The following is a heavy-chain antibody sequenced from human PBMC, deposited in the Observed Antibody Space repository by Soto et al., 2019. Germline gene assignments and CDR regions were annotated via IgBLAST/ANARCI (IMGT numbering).Heavy chain of an antibody. V-gene: IGHV3-11*06. D-gene: IGHD3-22*01. Sequence: LRLPCAASGFTFSDYYMRWNRQSPGKGLEWVSYISSSSYTNYADSVKGRFTISRDNAKNSLYLQMNSLRAEDTAVYYCARVGYYDSSGYPPFDYWGQGTLVTVSS. J-gene: IGHJ4*02. CDR1: GFTFSDYY. CDR2: ISSSSYT. CDR3: ARVGYYDSSGYPPFDY.